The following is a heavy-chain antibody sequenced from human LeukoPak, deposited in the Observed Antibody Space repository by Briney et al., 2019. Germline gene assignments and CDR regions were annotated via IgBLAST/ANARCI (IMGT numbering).Heavy chain of an antibody. CDR2: ISYDGSNK. CDR1: GFTFSSYG. V-gene: IGHV3-30*18. J-gene: IGHJ4*02. D-gene: IGHD6-13*01. CDR3: AKVFSIAAGLDY. Sequence: GGSLRLSCVASGFTFSSYGMHWVRQAPGKGLEWVAVISYDGSNKYYADSVKGRFTISRDNSKNTLYLQMNSLRAEDTAVYYCAKVFSIAAGLDYWGQGTLVTVSS.